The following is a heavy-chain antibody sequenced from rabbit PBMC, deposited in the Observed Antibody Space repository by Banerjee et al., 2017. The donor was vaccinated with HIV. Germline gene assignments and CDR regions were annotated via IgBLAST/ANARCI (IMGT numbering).Heavy chain of an antibody. V-gene: IGHV1S40*01. D-gene: IGHD5-1*01. CDR2: IYAGSSGST. CDR3: ARMYVDSYAFNL. CDR1: GFSFSSNYC. Sequence: QSLEESGGDLVKPGASLTLTCTASGFSFSSNYCICWVRQAPGKGLEWIACIYAGSSGSTYYASWAKGRFTISETSSTTVTLQMTSLTAADTATYFCARMYVDSYAFNLWGPGTLVTVS. J-gene: IGHJ4*01.